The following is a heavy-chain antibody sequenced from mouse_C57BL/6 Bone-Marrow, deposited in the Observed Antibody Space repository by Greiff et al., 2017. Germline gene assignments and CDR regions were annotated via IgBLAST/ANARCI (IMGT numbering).Heavy chain of an antibody. V-gene: IGHV1-55*01. CDR1: GYTFTSYW. Sequence: QVQLQQPGAELVKPGASVKMSCKASGYTFTSYWITWVKQRPGQGLEWIGDIYPTSGRTNYNEKFKSKAILTVDTSSNTAYMQLSSLTSEDSAVFCGARSGPLGRSFDYWDQGTTPTVSA. D-gene: IGHD4-1*01. CDR3: ARSGPLGRSFDY. CDR2: IYPTSGRT. J-gene: IGHJ2*01.